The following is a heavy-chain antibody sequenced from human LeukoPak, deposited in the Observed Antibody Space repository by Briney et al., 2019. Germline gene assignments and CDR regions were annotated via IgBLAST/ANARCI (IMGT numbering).Heavy chain of an antibody. V-gene: IGHV3-74*03. Sequence: GGSLRLSCTASGFTFSSHWMHWVRQAAGKGLVWVSRINMVGSSTTYADSVKGRFTISRDNAKNTLYLQMNSLRAEDTAVYYCAREMGATPIDYWGQGTLVTVSS. D-gene: IGHD1-26*01. CDR3: AREMGATPIDY. J-gene: IGHJ4*02. CDR2: INMVGSST. CDR1: GFTFSSHW.